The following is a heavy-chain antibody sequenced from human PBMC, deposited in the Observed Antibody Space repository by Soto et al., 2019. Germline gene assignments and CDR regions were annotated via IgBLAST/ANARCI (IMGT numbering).Heavy chain of an antibody. J-gene: IGHJ4*02. D-gene: IGHD6-13*01. CDR3: ARDLAAAGPFDC. CDR2: ISAYNGNT. V-gene: IGHV1-18*01. Sequence: QVQLVQSGAEAKKPGASVKVSCKASGYTFTNYAFSWVRQAPGQGLEWMGWISAYNGNTNYPQKLQGSVTMTTDTSTSTAYMELRSLRSVDTAVYYCARDLAAAGPFDCWGQGTLVTVSS. CDR1: GYTFTNYA.